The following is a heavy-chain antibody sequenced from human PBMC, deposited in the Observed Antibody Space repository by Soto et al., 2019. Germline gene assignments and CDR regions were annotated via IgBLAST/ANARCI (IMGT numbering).Heavy chain of an antibody. CDR1: GYSFTSYW. Sequence: EVQLVQSGAEVKKPGESLKISCKGSGYSFTSYWIGWVRQMPGKGLEWMGIIYPGDSDTRYSPSFQGQVTISADKSISTAYLQWSSLKASDTAMYYCARQRESPYSGYDSDAFDIWGQGTMVTVSS. CDR2: IYPGDSDT. V-gene: IGHV5-51*01. CDR3: ARQRESPYSGYDSDAFDI. J-gene: IGHJ3*02. D-gene: IGHD5-12*01.